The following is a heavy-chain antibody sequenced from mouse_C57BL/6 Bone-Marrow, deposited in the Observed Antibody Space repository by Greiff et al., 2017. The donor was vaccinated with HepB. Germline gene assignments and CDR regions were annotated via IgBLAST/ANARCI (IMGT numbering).Heavy chain of an antibody. CDR3: ARGEYYYGSWFAY. Sequence: VQLQQSGPELVKPGASVKISCKASGYSFTSYYIHWVKQRPGQGLEWIGWIYPGSGNTKYNEKFKGKATLTADTSSSTAYMQLSSLTSEDSAVYYCARGEYYYGSWFAYWGQGTLVTVSA. J-gene: IGHJ3*01. V-gene: IGHV1-66*01. D-gene: IGHD1-1*01. CDR2: IYPGSGNT. CDR1: GYSFTSYY.